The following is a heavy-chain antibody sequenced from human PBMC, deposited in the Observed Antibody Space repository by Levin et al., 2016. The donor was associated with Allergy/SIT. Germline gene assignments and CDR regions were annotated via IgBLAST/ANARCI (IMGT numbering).Heavy chain of an antibody. D-gene: IGHD3-10*01. J-gene: IGHJ5*02. CDR3: ARDLGREEWFGELAQNWFDP. Sequence: WVRQAPGQGLEWMGWISAYNGNTNYAQKLQGRVTMTTDTSTSTAYMELRSLRSDDTAVYYCARDLGREEWFGELAQNWFDPWGQGTLVTVSS. CDR2: ISAYNGNT. V-gene: IGHV1-18*01.